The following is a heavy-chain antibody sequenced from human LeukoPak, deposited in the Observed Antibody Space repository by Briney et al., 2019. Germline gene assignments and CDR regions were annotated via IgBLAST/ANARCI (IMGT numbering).Heavy chain of an antibody. Sequence: SETLSLTCTVSGGSISSYYWSWIRQPPGKGLEWIGYIYHSGSTNYNPSLKSRVTISVDTSKNQFSLKLSSVTAADTAVYYCASTGLGFGELSWWFDPWGQGTLVTVSS. D-gene: IGHD3-10*01. CDR1: GGSISSYY. V-gene: IGHV4-59*01. CDR3: ASTGLGFGELSWWFDP. J-gene: IGHJ5*02. CDR2: IYHSGST.